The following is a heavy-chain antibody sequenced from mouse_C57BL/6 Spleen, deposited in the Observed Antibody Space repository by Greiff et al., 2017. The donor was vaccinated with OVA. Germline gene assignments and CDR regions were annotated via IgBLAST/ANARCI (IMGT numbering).Heavy chain of an antibody. CDR2: IYPGDGDT. J-gene: IGHJ2*01. Sequence: VQLQQSGPELVKPGASVKISCKASGYAFSSSWMNWVKQRPGKGPEWIGRIYPGDGDTNYNGKFKGKATLTADKSSSTAYMQLSSLTSEDSAVYFCARNDYDKDYWGQGTTLTVSS. CDR3: ARNDYDKDY. V-gene: IGHV1-82*01. CDR1: GYAFSSSW. D-gene: IGHD2-4*01.